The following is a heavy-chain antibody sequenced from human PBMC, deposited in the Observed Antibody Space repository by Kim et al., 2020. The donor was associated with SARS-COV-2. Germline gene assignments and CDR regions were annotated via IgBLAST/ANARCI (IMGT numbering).Heavy chain of an antibody. D-gene: IGHD2-2*02. V-gene: IGHV4-59*13. CDR3: TRLSTPGLYFYTLDV. Sequence: SETLSLTCTVSGGSITTYYYWTWVRQSPWKGLEWIGNIYYSGTTDSNPSLKTRVSMSVDTSKKEFSLKLTSVTAADTAVYYCTRLSTPGLYFYTLDVWGQGAMVIVSS. CDR1: GGSITTYY. CDR2: IYYSGTT. J-gene: IGHJ6*02.